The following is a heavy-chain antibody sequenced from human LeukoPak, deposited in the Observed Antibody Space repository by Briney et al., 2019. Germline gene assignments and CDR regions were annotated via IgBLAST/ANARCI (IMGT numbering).Heavy chain of an antibody. D-gene: IGHD2-15*01. J-gene: IGHJ6*02. CDR3: ARYFEIENCSGGSCYPWGMDV. V-gene: IGHV6-1*01. CDR1: GDSVSGNSAA. CDR2: TYYRSKWYN. Sequence: SQTLSLTCAISGDSVSGNSAAWNWIRQSPSRGLEWLGRTYYRSKWYNDYAVSVKSRITINPDTSKNQFSLQLNSVTPEDTAVYYCARYFEIENCSGGSCYPWGMDVWGQGTTVTVSS.